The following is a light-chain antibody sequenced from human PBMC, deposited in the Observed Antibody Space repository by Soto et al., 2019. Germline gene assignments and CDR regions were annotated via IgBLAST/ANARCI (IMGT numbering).Light chain of an antibody. V-gene: IGLV1-40*01. J-gene: IGLJ3*02. Sequence: HSVLTQPPSVSGAPGQRVTISCTGSSSNIGAGYDVHWYQQLPGTAPKLLIYGNNNRPSGVPDRFSGSKSGTSASLAITGVQAEDEADYYCQSYDSSLSGWVFGGGTKLTVL. CDR1: SSNIGAGYD. CDR3: QSYDSSLSGWV. CDR2: GNN.